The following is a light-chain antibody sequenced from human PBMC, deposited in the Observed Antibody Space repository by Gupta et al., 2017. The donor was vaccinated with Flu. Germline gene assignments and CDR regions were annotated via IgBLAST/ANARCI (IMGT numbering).Light chain of an antibody. J-gene: IGKJ3*01. CDR3: QQYNNWPPEGT. CDR2: GAS. V-gene: IGKV3-15*01. CDR1: QSVSSN. Sequence: TPPVSPGERATLSCRASQSVSSNLAWYKQKPGQAPRLLIYGASTRATGIPARFSGSGAGTEFTLTISSRQSEDFAVYYCQQYNNWPPEGTFGPGTKVDIK.